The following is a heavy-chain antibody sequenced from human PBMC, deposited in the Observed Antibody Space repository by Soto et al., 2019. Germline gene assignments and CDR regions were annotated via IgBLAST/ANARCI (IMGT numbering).Heavy chain of an antibody. CDR2: INHSGST. Sequence: SETLSLTCAVYGGSFSGYYWSWIRQPPGKGLEWIGEINHSGSTNYNPSLKSRVTISVDRSKNQFSLKLSSVTAADTAVYYCARETYGDYVGYFDPWGQGTLVTVSS. V-gene: IGHV4-34*01. D-gene: IGHD4-17*01. CDR3: ARETYGDYVGYFDP. J-gene: IGHJ5*02. CDR1: GGSFSGYY.